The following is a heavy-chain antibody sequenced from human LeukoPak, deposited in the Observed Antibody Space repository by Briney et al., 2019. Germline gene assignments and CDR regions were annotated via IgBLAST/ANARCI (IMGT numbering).Heavy chain of an antibody. J-gene: IGHJ4*02. D-gene: IGHD3-9*01. V-gene: IGHV3-21*01. CDR2: ISTTSGNI. CDR1: GFTFSSYS. CDR3: ARDHYDILTGYHFDY. Sequence: PGGSLRLSCAASGFTFSSYSMNWVRQAPGKGLEWVAAISTTSGNIYYADSVKGRFTISRDNAKNSLYLQMNSLRAEDTAVYYCARDHYDILTGYHFDYWGQGTLVTVSS.